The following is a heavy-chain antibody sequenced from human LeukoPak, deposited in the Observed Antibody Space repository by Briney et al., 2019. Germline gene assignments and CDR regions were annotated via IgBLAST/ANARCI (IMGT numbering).Heavy chain of an antibody. Sequence: SETLSLTCTVSGGSISSSSYYWGWIRQPPGKGLEWIGYIYYSGTTNYNPSLKSRVTISVDTSKNQFSLNLSSVTAADTAVYYCARSADFYCGGDFLCGGYDYWGQGTLVTVSS. J-gene: IGHJ4*02. V-gene: IGHV4-61*05. D-gene: IGHD2-21*02. CDR1: GGSISSSSYY. CDR2: IYYSGTT. CDR3: ARSADFYCGGDFLCGGYDY.